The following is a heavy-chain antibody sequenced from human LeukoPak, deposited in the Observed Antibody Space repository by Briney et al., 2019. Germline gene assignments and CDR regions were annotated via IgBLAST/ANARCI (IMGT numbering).Heavy chain of an antibody. J-gene: IGHJ4*02. CDR2: IWYDGTNI. V-gene: IGHV3-33*01. CDR3: ARARNDYDSNGFSFLDF. CDR1: GISFSSHG. Sequence: GGFLRLSCAASGISFSSHGMHWVRQAPGKGLEWVAVIWYDGTNIYYADSVKGRFTISRDNSKNTLYLQMNSLRAEDTALYYCARARNDYDSNGFSFLDFWGQGTLVTVSS. D-gene: IGHD3-22*01.